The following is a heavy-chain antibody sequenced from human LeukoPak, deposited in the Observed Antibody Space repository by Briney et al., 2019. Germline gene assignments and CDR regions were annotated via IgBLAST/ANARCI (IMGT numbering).Heavy chain of an antibody. CDR1: GFTFSSYN. CDR2: ISSSSSYI. Sequence: GGSLRLSCAASGFTFSSYNMNWVRQAPGKGLEWDSSISSSSSYIYYADSVKGRFTISRDNAKNSLYLQMNSLRAEDTAVYYCARDINGRFDSWGQGTLVTVSS. J-gene: IGHJ4*02. D-gene: IGHD1-26*01. CDR3: ARDINGRFDS. V-gene: IGHV3-21*01.